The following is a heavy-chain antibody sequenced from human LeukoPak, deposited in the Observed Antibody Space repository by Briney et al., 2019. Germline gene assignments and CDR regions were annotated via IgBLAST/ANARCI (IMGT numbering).Heavy chain of an antibody. CDR2: ISSSGSYI. D-gene: IGHD3-3*01. V-gene: IGHV3-21*01. Sequence: PGGSLRLSCAASGFTFSSYSMNWVRQAPGKGLEWVSSISSSGSYIYYADSVKGRFTISRDNAKNSLYLQMNSLRAEDTAVYYCARDVSVLEWLRNWFDPWGQGTLVTVSS. J-gene: IGHJ5*02. CDR3: ARDVSVLEWLRNWFDP. CDR1: GFTFSSYS.